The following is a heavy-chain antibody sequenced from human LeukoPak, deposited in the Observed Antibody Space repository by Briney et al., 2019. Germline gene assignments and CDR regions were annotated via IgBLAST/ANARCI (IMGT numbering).Heavy chain of an antibody. CDR1: GFTFSSFA. Sequence: GWSLRLSCVASGFTFSSFAMSWVRQAPGKGLEWVSAISGSGGSTYYADSVKGRFTISRDNSKNTLYLQMNSLRAEDTAVYYCANRNYYGSGTFFDYWGQGTLVTVSS. J-gene: IGHJ4*02. CDR2: ISGSGGST. CDR3: ANRNYYGSGTFFDY. V-gene: IGHV3-23*01. D-gene: IGHD3-10*01.